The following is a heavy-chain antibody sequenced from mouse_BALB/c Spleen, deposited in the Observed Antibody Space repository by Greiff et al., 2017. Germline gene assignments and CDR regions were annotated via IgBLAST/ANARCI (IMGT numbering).Heavy chain of an antibody. D-gene: IGHD2-4*01. CDR2: ISSGGSYT. J-gene: IGHJ3*01. CDR1: GFTFSSYA. Sequence: EVQRVESGGGLVKPGGSLKLSCAASGFTFSSYAMSWVRQTPEKRLEWVATISSGGSYTYYPDSVKGRFTISRDNAKNTLYLQMSSLRSEDTAMYYCARDDYDGFAYWGQGTLVTVSA. CDR3: ARDDYDGFAY. V-gene: IGHV5-9-3*01.